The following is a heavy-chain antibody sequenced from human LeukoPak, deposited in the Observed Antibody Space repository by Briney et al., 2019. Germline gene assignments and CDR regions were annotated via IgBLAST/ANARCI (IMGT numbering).Heavy chain of an antibody. CDR2: IKQDGSEK. CDR1: GFTFSSYW. D-gene: IGHD3-3*01. CDR3: ARAYYDFWSGPTRSFDY. V-gene: IGHV3-7*01. J-gene: IGHJ4*02. Sequence: GGSLRLSCAASGFTFSSYWMSWVRQAPGKGLEWVANIKQDGSEKYYVDSVRGRFTISRDNAKNSLYLQMNSLRAEDTAVYYCARAYYDFWSGPTRSFDYWGQGTLVTVSS.